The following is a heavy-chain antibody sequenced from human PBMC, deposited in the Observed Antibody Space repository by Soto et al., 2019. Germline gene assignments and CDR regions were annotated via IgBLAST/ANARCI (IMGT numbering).Heavy chain of an antibody. D-gene: IGHD6-6*01. CDR3: ARDSRRRADNGTRPLYYFDY. CDR1: AGSIGSGDYY. J-gene: IGHJ4*02. V-gene: IGHV4-30-4*01. Sequence: QVQLKESGPGLVKPSQTLSLTCSVSAGSIGSGDYYWSWVRQSPGKGLEWIGYIHYTGNTYYNPSLGSRVTFSVDTSQNQLSLRLSDVTVADTAVYYCARDSRRRADNGTRPLYYFDYWGQGTLVTVSS. CDR2: IHYTGNT.